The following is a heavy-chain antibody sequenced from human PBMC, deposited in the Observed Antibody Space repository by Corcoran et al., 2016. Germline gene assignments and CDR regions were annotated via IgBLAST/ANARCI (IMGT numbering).Heavy chain of an antibody. CDR1: GGSFGGYY. D-gene: IGHD2-15*01. J-gene: IGHJ4*02. V-gene: IGHV4-34*01. CDR2: INHSGST. Sequence: QVQLQQWGAGLLKPSETLSLTCAVYGGSFGGYYWSWIRQPPGKGLEWIGEINHSGSTNYNPSLKSRVTISVDTSKNQFSLNLSSVTAADTAMYYCARGRKSITGRAYYFDYWGQGTLVTVSS. CDR3: ARGRKSITGRAYYFDY.